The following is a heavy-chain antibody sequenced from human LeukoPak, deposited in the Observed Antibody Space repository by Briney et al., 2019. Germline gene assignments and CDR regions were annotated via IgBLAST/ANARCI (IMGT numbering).Heavy chain of an antibody. CDR3: ARVVVVTATHPYNWFDP. J-gene: IGHJ5*02. CDR1: GYTFTSYG. D-gene: IGHD2-21*02. Sequence: GASVTVSSKASGYTFTSYGISWVRQAPGQGLEWMGWINAYNGNTKYAQKLQGRVTMTTDTSTSTAYMELRSLRSDDTAVYYCARVVVVTATHPYNWFDPWGQGTLVTVSS. CDR2: INAYNGNT. V-gene: IGHV1-18*01.